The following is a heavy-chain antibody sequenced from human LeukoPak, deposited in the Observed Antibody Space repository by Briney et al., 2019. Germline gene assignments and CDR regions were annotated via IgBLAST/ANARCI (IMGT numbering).Heavy chain of an antibody. D-gene: IGHD6-19*01. CDR1: GFAFSDYY. V-gene: IGHV3-11*04. Sequence: GGSLRLSCAASGFAFSDYYMSWIRQAPGKGLEWVSYISSSGSTIYYAGSVMGRFTISRDNAKNSLYLQMNSLRAEDTAVYFCARGEAVAGLHTFDYWGQGTLVTVSS. CDR2: ISSSGSTI. CDR3: ARGEAVAGLHTFDY. J-gene: IGHJ4*02.